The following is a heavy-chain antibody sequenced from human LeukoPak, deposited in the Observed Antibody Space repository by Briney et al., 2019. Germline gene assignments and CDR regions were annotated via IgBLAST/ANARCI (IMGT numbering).Heavy chain of an antibody. D-gene: IGHD3-9*01. CDR2: ISCSGGST. CDR3: AKSGYDILTGYYGY. J-gene: IGHJ4*02. Sequence: GGSLRLSCAASGFTFSSYAMSWVRQAPGKGLEWVSAISCSGGSTYYADSVKGRFTISRDNSKNTLYLQMNSLRAEDTAVYYCAKSGYDILTGYYGYWGQGTLVTVSS. CDR1: GFTFSSYA. V-gene: IGHV3-23*01.